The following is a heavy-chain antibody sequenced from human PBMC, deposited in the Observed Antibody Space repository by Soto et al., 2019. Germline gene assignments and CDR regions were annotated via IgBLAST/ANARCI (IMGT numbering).Heavy chain of an antibody. CDR2: IIPIFGTA. CDR3: ARGYCSSTSCYTGIRVGSYYSGLDG. Sequence: SVKVSCKASGGTFSSYAISWVLQAPGQGLEWMGGIIPIFGTANYAQKFQGRVTITADESTSTAYMELSSLRSEDTAVYYCARGYCSSTSCYTGIRVGSYYSGLDGWGQGTRVTVSS. D-gene: IGHD2-2*02. V-gene: IGHV1-69*13. CDR1: GGTFSSYA. J-gene: IGHJ6*02.